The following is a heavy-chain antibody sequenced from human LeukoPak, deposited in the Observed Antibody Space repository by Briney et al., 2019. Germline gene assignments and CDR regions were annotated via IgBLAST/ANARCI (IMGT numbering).Heavy chain of an antibody. J-gene: IGHJ5*02. D-gene: IGHD6-13*01. CDR2: INPNSGGT. CDR3: ARVSVAAAGDP. CDR1: GYTFTGYY. V-gene: IGHV1-2*02. Sequence: AASVKVSCKASGYTFTGYYMHWVRQAPGQGLEWMGWINPNSGGTNYAQKFQGRVSMTRDTSISTAYMELSRLRSDDTAVYYCARVSVAAAGDPWGQGTLVTVSS.